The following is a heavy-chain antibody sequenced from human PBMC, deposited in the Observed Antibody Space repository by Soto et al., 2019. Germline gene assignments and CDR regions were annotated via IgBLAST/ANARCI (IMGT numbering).Heavy chain of an antibody. CDR2: INHSGST. D-gene: IGHD3-3*01. Sequence: ETLSLTCVVYGGSCSSRFWIWLRQPPGNGLEWLGGINHSGSTTFNHSLKSRVTISVDPSKNHFSLTLTSVPAADTAVYYCGGGAVGIISIGVPKAYWAKEPLVPVSS. V-gene: IGHV4-34*01. CDR3: GGGAVGIISIGVPKAY. J-gene: IGHJ4*02. CDR1: GGSCSSRF.